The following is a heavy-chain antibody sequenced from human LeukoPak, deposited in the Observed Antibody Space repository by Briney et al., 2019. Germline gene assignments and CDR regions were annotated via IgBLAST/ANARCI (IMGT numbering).Heavy chain of an antibody. D-gene: IGHD3-10*01. CDR2: ISFHGTDS. J-gene: IGHJ4*01. V-gene: IGHV3-30*04. CDR3: LTRGLDY. CDR1: GFTFISYA. Sequence: GGSLRLSCAASGFTFISYAIHWVRQAPGKGLEWVAVISFHGTDSFYADSVKGRFTISRDNSKNTLYLQMNSLRIEDTAVYSCLTRGLDYRGHGTQVTVSS.